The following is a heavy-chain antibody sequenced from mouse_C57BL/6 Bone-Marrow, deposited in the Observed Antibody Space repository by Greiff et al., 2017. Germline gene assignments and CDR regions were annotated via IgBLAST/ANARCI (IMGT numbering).Heavy chain of an antibody. J-gene: IGHJ1*03. CDR1: GFSLTSYA. CDR3: AGYYDYDDWYFDV. CDR2: IWTGGGT. V-gene: IGHV2-9-1*01. Sequence: QVQLQQSGPGLVAPSQSLSITCTVSGFSLTSYAISWVRQPPGKGLEWLGVIWTGGGTNYNSALKSRLSISKDNSKSQVFLKMNSLQTDDTARYYCAGYYDYDDWYFDVWGTGTTVTVSS. D-gene: IGHD2-4*01.